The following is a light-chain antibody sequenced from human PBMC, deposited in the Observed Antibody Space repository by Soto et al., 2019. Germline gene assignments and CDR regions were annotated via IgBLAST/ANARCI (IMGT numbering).Light chain of an antibody. J-gene: IGKJ1*01. CDR2: QIS. V-gene: IGKV2-24*01. Sequence: DIVMTQTPLSSPVTLGQPASISCRSSEGLVHSDGNTYLNWLQQRPGQPPSLLIHQISTRLSGVPDRFSGSGAGTDFTLKISRVEAEDVGLYYCMQSTHFPRTFGQGTKVEIK. CDR1: EGLVHSDGNTY. CDR3: MQSTHFPRT.